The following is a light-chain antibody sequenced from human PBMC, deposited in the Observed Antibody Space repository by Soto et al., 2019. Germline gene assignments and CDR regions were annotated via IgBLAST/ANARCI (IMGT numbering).Light chain of an antibody. J-gene: IGKJ2*01. CDR2: SAS. Sequence: DIQMTQSPSSLSASVGDRVTITCRASQSINYHLNWYQQTPGNAPKLLTYSASSLQSGVPSRFRGSGSGTDFTLTISNLQPDDFATNFCQQSYKTPHTFGQGTKLEI. CDR3: QQSYKTPHT. V-gene: IGKV1-39*01. CDR1: QSINYH.